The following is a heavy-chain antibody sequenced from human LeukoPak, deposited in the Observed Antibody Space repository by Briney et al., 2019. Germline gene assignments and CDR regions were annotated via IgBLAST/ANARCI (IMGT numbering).Heavy chain of an antibody. Sequence: GESLKISCKGSGYSFTSYWIGWVRQMPGKGLEWMGIIYPGDSDTRYSPSLQGQVTISADKSISTAYLQWSSLKASDTAMYYCARLGSAPDTLTTSSSSASVFDYWGQGTLVTVSS. D-gene: IGHD6-19*01. CDR2: IYPGDSDT. CDR3: ARLGSAPDTLTTSSSSASVFDY. J-gene: IGHJ4*02. CDR1: GYSFTSYW. V-gene: IGHV5-51*01.